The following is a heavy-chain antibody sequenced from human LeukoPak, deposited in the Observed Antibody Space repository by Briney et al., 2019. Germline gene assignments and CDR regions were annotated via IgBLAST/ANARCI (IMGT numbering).Heavy chain of an antibody. D-gene: IGHD3-10*01. CDR2: INHSGST. Sequence: PSQTLSLTCAVSGGSISSGGYYWSWIRQPPGKGLEWIGEINHSGSTNYNPSLKSRVTISVDTSKNQFSLKLSSVTAADTAVYYCARGTGRITMVRGVRDAFDIWGQGTMVTVSS. V-gene: IGHV4-30-2*01. CDR3: ARGTGRITMVRGVRDAFDI. CDR1: GGSISSGGYY. J-gene: IGHJ3*02.